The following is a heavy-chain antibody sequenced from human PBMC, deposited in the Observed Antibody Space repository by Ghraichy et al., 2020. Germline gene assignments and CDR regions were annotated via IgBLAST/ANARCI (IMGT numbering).Heavy chain of an antibody. CDR1: GGSFTDYY. D-gene: IGHD1-7*01. Sequence: SETLSLTCAVYGGSFTDYYWSWIRQPPGKGLEWIGEINHTGGTNYNPSLKSRVTISEDTSKKQFSLRLTSVTAADTAVYYCARRLTRTSLYYFDLWGQGTLVTVSS. J-gene: IGHJ4*02. CDR3: ARRLTRTSLYYFDL. CDR2: INHTGGT. V-gene: IGHV4-34*01.